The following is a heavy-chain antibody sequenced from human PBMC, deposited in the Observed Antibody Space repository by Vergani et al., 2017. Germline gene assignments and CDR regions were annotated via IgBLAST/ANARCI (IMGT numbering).Heavy chain of an antibody. V-gene: IGHV3-21*04. CDR2: IGSSGGYI. CDR3: AKDNVPGYYDSSGYCDY. D-gene: IGHD3-22*01. J-gene: IGHJ4*02. Sequence: EVQLVESGGGLVKPGGSLRLSCSVSGFTFSGYGMLWVRQAPGKGLEWVSYIGSSGGYIYNGDSVKGRFTISRDNSKNTMFLQMNNLRAEDTAVYYCAKDNVPGYYDSSGYCDYWGQGTLVTVSS. CDR1: GFTFSGYG.